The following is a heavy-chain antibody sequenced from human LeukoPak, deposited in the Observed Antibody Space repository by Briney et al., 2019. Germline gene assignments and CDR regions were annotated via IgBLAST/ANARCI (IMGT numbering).Heavy chain of an antibody. D-gene: IGHD3-22*01. CDR1: GYTFTGYY. CDR2: MNPNSGNT. Sequence: ASVKVSCKASGYTFTGYYIHWVRQAPGQGLEWMGWMNPNSGNTGYAQKFQGRVTITRNTSISTAYMELSSLRSEDTAVYYCARGSPHYDSSGYTWKNFDYWGQGTLVTVSS. V-gene: IGHV1-8*03. CDR3: ARGSPHYDSSGYTWKNFDY. J-gene: IGHJ4*02.